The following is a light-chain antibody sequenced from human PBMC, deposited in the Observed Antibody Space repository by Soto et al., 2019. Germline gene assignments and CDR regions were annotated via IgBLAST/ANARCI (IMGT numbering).Light chain of an antibody. CDR3: QQRSNWPPVT. CDR2: DAS. Sequence: EIVLTQSPATLSLSPGERATLSYRASQSVSSYLAWYQQKPGQAPRLLISDASNRATGIPASFSGSRSATGFTLTISSLEAEDFGFYYCQQRSNWPPVTFGGGTKGEIK. CDR1: QSVSSY. J-gene: IGKJ4*01. V-gene: IGKV3-11*01.